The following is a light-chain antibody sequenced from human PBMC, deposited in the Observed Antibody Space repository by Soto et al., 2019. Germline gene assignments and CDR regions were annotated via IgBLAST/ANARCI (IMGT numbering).Light chain of an antibody. CDR2: GAS. J-gene: IGKJ1*01. Sequence: EIVLTQYPGTLSLSPGERYTLSCMASQSVSSSYLAWYQQKPGQAPRLLIYGASSRATGITDRFSGSGSGTDFTLTISRLEPEDFAVYFCQPYGSSQWTVGPGTKVEIK. CDR3: QPYGSSQWT. CDR1: QSVSSSY. V-gene: IGKV3-20*01.